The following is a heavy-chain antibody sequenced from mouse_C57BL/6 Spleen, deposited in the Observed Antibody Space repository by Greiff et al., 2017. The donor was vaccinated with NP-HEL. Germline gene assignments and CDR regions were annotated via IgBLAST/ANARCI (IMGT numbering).Heavy chain of an antibody. J-gene: IGHJ1*03. CDR2: IDPSDSET. V-gene: IGHV1-52*01. Sequence: QVQLQQPGAELVRPGSSVKLSCKASGYTFTSYWMHWVKQRPIQGLEWIGNIDPSDSETHYNQKFKDKATLTVDKSSSTAYMQLSSLTSEDSAVYYCARYHGSSYDWYFDVWGTGTTVTVSS. D-gene: IGHD1-1*01. CDR1: GYTFTSYW. CDR3: ARYHGSSYDWYFDV.